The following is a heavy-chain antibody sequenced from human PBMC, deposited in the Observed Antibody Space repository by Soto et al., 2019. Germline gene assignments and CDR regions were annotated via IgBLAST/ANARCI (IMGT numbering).Heavy chain of an antibody. CDR1: GGSISSYY. CDR3: ARGRQLGVNDNWFDP. Sequence: QVQLQESGPGLVKPSETLSLTCTVSGGSISSYYWSWIRQPPGKGLEWIGYIYYSGSTNYNPSLKSRVTIAVDTSKNQFSLKLSSVTAADTAVYYCARGRQLGVNDNWFDPWGQGTLVTVSS. CDR2: IYYSGST. J-gene: IGHJ5*02. V-gene: IGHV4-59*01. D-gene: IGHD3-10*01.